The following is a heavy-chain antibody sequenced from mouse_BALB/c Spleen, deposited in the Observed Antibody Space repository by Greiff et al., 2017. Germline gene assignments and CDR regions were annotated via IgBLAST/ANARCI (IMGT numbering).Heavy chain of an antibody. CDR2: ISYDGSN. CDR1: GYSITSGYY. CDR3: ARDLDYYAMDY. Sequence: VQLKESGPGLVKPSQSLSLTCSVTGYSITSGYYWNWIRQFPGNKLEWMGYISYDGSNNYNPSLKNRISITRDTSKNQFFLKLNSVTTEDTATYYCARDLDYYAMDYWGQGTSVTVSS. V-gene: IGHV3-6*02. J-gene: IGHJ4*01.